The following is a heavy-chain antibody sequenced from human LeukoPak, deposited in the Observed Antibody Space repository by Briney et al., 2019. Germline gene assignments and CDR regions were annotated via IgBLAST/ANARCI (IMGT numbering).Heavy chain of an antibody. V-gene: IGHV4-39*07. J-gene: IGHJ6*03. D-gene: IGHD3-22*01. CDR1: GGSISSSSYY. Sequence: SETLSLTCTVSGGSISSSSYYWGWIRQPPGKGLEWIGSIYHSGSTYYNPSLKSRVTISVDTSKNQFSLKLSSVTAADTAVYYCARVTTRASRAYYMDVWGKGTTVTVSS. CDR3: ARVTTRASRAYYMDV. CDR2: IYHSGST.